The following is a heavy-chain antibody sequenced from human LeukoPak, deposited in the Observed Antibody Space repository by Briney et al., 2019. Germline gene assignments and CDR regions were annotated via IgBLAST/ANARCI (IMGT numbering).Heavy chain of an antibody. D-gene: IGHD2-15*01. Sequence: PSETLSLTCNVSGASINTYYWSWIRQSAGGGLEFIGRVYTSGSPDYNPSLKSRVSISIDTSKYQFSLNLSSVTAADTAVYYCARHVPVHYSCFDYWGQGTLVAVSS. CDR2: VYTSGSP. J-gene: IGHJ4*02. V-gene: IGHV4-4*07. CDR1: GASINTYY. CDR3: ARHVPVHYSCFDY.